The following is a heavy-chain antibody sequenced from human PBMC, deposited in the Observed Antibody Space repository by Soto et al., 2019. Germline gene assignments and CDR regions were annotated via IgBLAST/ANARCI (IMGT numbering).Heavy chain of an antibody. CDR1: GFTFSDYY. J-gene: IGHJ6*02. V-gene: IGHV3-11*06. CDR2: ITGSSSNT. Sequence: QVQLVESGGGLVKPGGSLRLSCAASGFTFSDYYMSWIRQAPGKGLEWVSFITGSSSNTNYADSVKGRFTISRDNAKNSLYLQMNSLRAEDTAVYYCARDSSSWSQYFYYNGMDVWGQGTTVTVSS. CDR3: ARDSSSWSQYFYYNGMDV. D-gene: IGHD6-19*01.